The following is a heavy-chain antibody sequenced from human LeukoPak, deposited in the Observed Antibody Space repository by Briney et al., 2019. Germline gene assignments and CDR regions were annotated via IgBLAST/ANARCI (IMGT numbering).Heavy chain of an antibody. Sequence: TSDTLPLTCAVSGYSISSNNWWGWIRQPPGEGLEWIGYIYYSGTTYYNPSLKSRVTMSIDTSKNQLSLKVSSVTAVDTALYYCARHYCSTTSCYVDYWGQGTLVTVSS. CDR2: IYYSGTT. J-gene: IGHJ4*02. CDR1: GYSISSNNW. V-gene: IGHV4-28*01. CDR3: ARHYCSTTSCYVDY. D-gene: IGHD2-2*01.